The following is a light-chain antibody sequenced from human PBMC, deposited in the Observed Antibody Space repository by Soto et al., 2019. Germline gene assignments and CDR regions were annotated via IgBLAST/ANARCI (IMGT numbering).Light chain of an antibody. V-gene: IGKV3-20*01. CDR3: QQYTGPPTT. CDR2: GAS. CDR1: QSVSSN. J-gene: IGKJ5*01. Sequence: EIVLRQSPATLSVSPGERATLSCRASQSVSSNLAWYQQRPGQAPRLLIYGASTRAAGIPDRFSGSGSGTDFTLTITRLEPEDSAVYFCQQYTGPPTTFGQGTRLEIK.